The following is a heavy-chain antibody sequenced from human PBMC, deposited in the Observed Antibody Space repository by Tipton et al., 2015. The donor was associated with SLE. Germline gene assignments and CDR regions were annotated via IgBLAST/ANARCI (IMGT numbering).Heavy chain of an antibody. Sequence: TLSLTCSVSGASISSGAIYWSWFRHHPGKGLEWIGYIYYSGNTYYNPSLGSRLTISVDTSKDQFSLRLTSVTAADTAVYYCARATDWNLSPDVWGKGTTVTVSS. CDR3: ARATDWNLSPDV. V-gene: IGHV4-31*03. CDR1: GASISSGAIY. CDR2: IYYSGNT. D-gene: IGHD1-7*01. J-gene: IGHJ6*04.